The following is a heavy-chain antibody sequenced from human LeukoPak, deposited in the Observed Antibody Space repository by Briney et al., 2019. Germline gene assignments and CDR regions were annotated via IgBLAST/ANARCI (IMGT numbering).Heavy chain of an antibody. D-gene: IGHD3-22*01. CDR1: GFTFDDYA. V-gene: IGHV3-9*01. CDR3: AKSSSHYYDSSGSGFDY. CDR2: ISWNSGSI. J-gene: IGHJ4*02. Sequence: GRSLRLSCAASGFTFDDYAMHWVRQAPGEGLEWVSGISWNSGSIGYADSVKGRFTISRDNAKNSLYLQMNSLRAEDTALYYCAKSSSHYYDSSGSGFDYWGQGTLVTVSS.